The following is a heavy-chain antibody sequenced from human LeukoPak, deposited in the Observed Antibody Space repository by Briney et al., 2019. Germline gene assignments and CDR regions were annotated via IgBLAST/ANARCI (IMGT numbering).Heavy chain of an antibody. D-gene: IGHD2-2*01. Sequence: GGSLRLSCAASGFTFSSYSMNWVRQAPGKGLEWVSYISSSSSTIYYADSVKGRFTVSRDNSKNLLYLQMDSLRVEDTAVYYCARAGTCSSTSCDGGIEYWGQGTLVTVSS. J-gene: IGHJ4*02. CDR3: ARAGTCSSTSCDGGIEY. CDR1: GFTFSSYS. V-gene: IGHV3-48*04. CDR2: ISSSSSTI.